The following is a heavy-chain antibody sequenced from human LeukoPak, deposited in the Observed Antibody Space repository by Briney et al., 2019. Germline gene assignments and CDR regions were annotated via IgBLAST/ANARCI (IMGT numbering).Heavy chain of an antibody. J-gene: IGHJ6*02. V-gene: IGHV1-2*02. CDR1: GYTFTGYY. Sequence: ASVKVSCKASGYTFTGYYMHWVRQAPGQGLEWMGWINPNGGGTNYAQKFQGRVTMTRDTSISTAYMELSRLRSDDTAVYYCARDDNYYYYGMDVWGQGTTVTVSS. D-gene: IGHD3-22*01. CDR3: ARDDNYYYYGMDV. CDR2: INPNGGGT.